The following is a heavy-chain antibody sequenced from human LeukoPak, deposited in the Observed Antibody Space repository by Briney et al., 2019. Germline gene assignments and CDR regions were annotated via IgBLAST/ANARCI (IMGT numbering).Heavy chain of an antibody. Sequence: SETLSLTCTVSGGSMFSYYWNWIRHPPGKGLEWIGYIYSSGITNYSPSLRSRGTISVATSRNQFSLRLTSVTAADTAIYYCVRRAYYDSSGYHPTSGYFDLWGRGTLVTVSS. J-gene: IGHJ2*01. CDR1: GGSMFSYY. CDR2: IYSSGIT. CDR3: VRRAYYDSSGYHPTSGYFDL. V-gene: IGHV4-4*08. D-gene: IGHD3-22*01.